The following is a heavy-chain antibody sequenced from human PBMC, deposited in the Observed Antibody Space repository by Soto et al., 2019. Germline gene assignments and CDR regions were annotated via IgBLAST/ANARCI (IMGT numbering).Heavy chain of an antibody. CDR2: INSDGTST. CDR1: GFTFSSYW. CDR3: ARGDQLLYSPFDY. D-gene: IGHD2-2*02. V-gene: IGHV3-74*01. Sequence: PGGSLRLSCAASGFTFSSYWMHWVRQAPGKGLVWVSRINSDGTSTTYADSVKGRFTFSRDNAKNTLYLQMNSLRAEDTAVYYCARGDQLLYSPFDYWGQGTLVTVSS. J-gene: IGHJ4*02.